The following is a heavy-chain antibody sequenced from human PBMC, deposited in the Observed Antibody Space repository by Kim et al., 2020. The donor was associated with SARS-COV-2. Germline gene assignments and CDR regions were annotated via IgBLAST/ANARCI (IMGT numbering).Heavy chain of an antibody. CDR2: K. J-gene: IGHJ6*02. D-gene: IGHD3-10*01. CDR3: ARDLSGYYGMDV. V-gene: IGHV3-33*01. Sequence: KYYAASWKGRFTISRDNSKNPLYLQMNSLRAEDTAVYYCARDLSGYYGMDVWGQGTTVTVSS.